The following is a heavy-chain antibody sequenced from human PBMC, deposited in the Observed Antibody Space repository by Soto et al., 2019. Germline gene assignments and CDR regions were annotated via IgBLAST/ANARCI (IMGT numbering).Heavy chain of an antibody. CDR1: GFTFSSYA. D-gene: IGHD3-22*01. CDR2: ISYDGSNK. CDR3: ARGTYYYDSSGPSFDY. J-gene: IGHJ4*02. Sequence: GGSLRLCCAASGFTFSSYAMHWVRQAPGKGLEWVAVISYDGSNKYYADSVKGRFTISRDNSKNTLYLQMNSLRAEDTAVYYCARGTYYYDSSGPSFDYWGQGTLVTVSS. V-gene: IGHV3-30-3*01.